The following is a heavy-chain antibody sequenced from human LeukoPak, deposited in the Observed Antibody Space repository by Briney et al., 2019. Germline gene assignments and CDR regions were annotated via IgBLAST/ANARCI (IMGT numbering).Heavy chain of an antibody. J-gene: IGHJ4*02. D-gene: IGHD6-13*01. CDR1: GLTFSDVW. CDR3: AKSFFTSSWFWDY. CDR2: ISGSGGST. Sequence: GGSLRLSCAVSGLTFSDVWMSWVRQAPGKGLEWVSAISGSGGSTYYADSVKGRFTISRDNSKNTLYLQMNSLRAEDTAVYYCAKSFFTSSWFWDYWGQGTLVTVSS. V-gene: IGHV3-23*01.